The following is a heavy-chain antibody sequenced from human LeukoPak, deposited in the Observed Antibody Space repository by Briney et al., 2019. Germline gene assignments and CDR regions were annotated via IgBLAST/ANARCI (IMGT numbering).Heavy chain of an antibody. CDR2: IYTSGST. CDR3: ARGYSSEYYFDY. V-gene: IGHV4-61*02. Sequence: SETLSLTCTVSGGSISSGSYYWSWIRQPAGKGLEWIGLIYTSGSTNYNPSLKSRVTISVDTSKNQFSLRLSSVTAADTAVYYCARGYSSEYYFDYWGQGTLVTVSS. D-gene: IGHD6-19*01. CDR1: GGSISSGSYY. J-gene: IGHJ4*02.